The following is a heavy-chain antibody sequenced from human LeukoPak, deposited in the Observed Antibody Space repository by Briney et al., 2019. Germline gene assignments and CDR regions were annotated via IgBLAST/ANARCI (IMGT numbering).Heavy chain of an antibody. Sequence: ASVKVSSKAPRDTFTIYGTSSVRQAPGQGLEWMGWISAYNGNTNYAQKLQGRVTMTTDTSTSTAYMELRSLRSDDTAVYYCARGGGYYYDYWGQGTLVTVSS. CDR2: ISAYNGNT. CDR1: RDTFTIYG. D-gene: IGHD3-22*01. V-gene: IGHV1-18*01. J-gene: IGHJ4*02. CDR3: ARGGGYYYDY.